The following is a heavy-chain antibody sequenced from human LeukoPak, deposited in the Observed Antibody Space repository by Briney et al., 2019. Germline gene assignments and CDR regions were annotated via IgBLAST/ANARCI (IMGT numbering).Heavy chain of an antibody. Sequence: ASVKVSCKASGYTFTSYAMHWVRQAPGQRLEWMGWINPNSGGTNYAQKFQGRVTMTRDTSISTAYMELSRLRSDDTAVYYCAREVALKIVATRNWFDPWGQGTLVTVSS. J-gene: IGHJ5*02. CDR1: GYTFTSYA. D-gene: IGHD2-15*01. CDR2: INPNSGGT. V-gene: IGHV1-2*02. CDR3: AREVALKIVATRNWFDP.